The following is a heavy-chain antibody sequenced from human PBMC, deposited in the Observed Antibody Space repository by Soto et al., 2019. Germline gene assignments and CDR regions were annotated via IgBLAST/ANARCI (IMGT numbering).Heavy chain of an antibody. D-gene: IGHD6-19*01. Sequence: GASVKVSCKVSGYTLTELSMHWVRQAPGKGLEWMGGFDPEDGETIYAQKFQGRVTMTEDTSTDTAYMELSSLRSEDTAVYYCATESMTYSSGWSRFDYWGQGTLVTVSS. CDR2: FDPEDGET. J-gene: IGHJ4*02. CDR1: GYTLTELS. CDR3: ATESMTYSSGWSRFDY. V-gene: IGHV1-24*01.